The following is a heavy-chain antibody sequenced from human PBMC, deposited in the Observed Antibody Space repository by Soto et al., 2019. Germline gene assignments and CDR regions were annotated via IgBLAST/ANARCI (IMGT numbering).Heavy chain of an antibody. D-gene: IGHD3-9*01. CDR2: IYPGDSDT. CDR3: STPVVLTGPRACFDY. CDR1: GYSFTKYW. Sequence: PGESLKISCKGSGYSFTKYWIAWVRQMTGKGLEWMGIIYPGDSDTRYSPSFQGQVIISVDQSISTAFLHWSSLQASDTAIYYCSTPVVLTGPRACFDYGGQGTLVTVSS. V-gene: IGHV5-51*01. J-gene: IGHJ4*02.